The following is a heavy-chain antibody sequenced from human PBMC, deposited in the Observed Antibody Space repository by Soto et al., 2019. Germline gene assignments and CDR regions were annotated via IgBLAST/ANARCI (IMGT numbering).Heavy chain of an antibody. Sequence: QVQLQESGPGLVRPSQTLSLTCTVSGGSISSGANYWSWIRQEPGKGLGWIGYIYYSGTTYYNPSIKSRVTIPLDTSKNTLSLNMSSVTAANTDVYYCARDMKLEKDGEYYFYGMDVWGQGTTVTV. D-gene: IGHD3-10*01. CDR1: GGSISSGANY. V-gene: IGHV4-31*03. CDR2: IYYSGTT. J-gene: IGHJ6*02. CDR3: ARDMKLEKDGEYYFYGMDV.